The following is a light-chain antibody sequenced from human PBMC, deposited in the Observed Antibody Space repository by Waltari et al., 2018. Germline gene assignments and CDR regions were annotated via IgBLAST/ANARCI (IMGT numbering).Light chain of an antibody. CDR1: ILAKKY. J-gene: IGLJ3*02. CDR2: KDN. V-gene: IGLV3-27*01. Sequence: SYDLTQPSSVSVSPGQTARITCSGDILAKKYGRWFQQKPGQAPVQVIYKDNERPSGIPWRFSGSSSGTTVTLTISGAHVDDEADYYCYSAADNAVGVFGGGTKLTV. CDR3: YSAADNAVGV.